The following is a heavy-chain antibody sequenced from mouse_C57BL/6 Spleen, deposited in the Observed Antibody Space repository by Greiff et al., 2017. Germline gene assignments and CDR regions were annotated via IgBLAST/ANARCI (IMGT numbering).Heavy chain of an antibody. V-gene: IGHV14-2*01. CDR1: GFNIKDYY. CDR2: IDPEDGEP. J-gene: IGHJ2*01. Sequence: EVQLQQSGAELVNPGASVKLSCTASGFNIKDYYMHWVKQRTEQGLEWIGRIDPEDGEPKYAPKFQGKATITADTSSNTAYLQLSSLTSEDTAVYYCARSYDGYYLDYGGQGTTLTVSS. D-gene: IGHD2-3*01. CDR3: ARSYDGYYLDY.